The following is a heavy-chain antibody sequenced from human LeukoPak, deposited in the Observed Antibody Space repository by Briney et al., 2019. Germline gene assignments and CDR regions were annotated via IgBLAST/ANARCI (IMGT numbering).Heavy chain of an antibody. J-gene: IGHJ6*02. D-gene: IGHD6-13*01. CDR3: ARDGPLIYSSSPTGYYGMDV. V-gene: IGHV4-30-4*01. CDR2: IYYSGST. CDR1: GGSISSGDYY. Sequence: PSETLSLTCTVSGGSISSGDYYWSWIRQPSGKGLEWIGYIYYSGSTYYNPSLKSRVTISVDTSKNQFSLKLSSVTAADTAVYYCARDGPLIYSSSPTGYYGMDVWGQGTTVTVSS.